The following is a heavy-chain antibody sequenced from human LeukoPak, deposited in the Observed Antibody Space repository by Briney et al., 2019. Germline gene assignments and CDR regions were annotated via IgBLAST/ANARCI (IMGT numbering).Heavy chain of an antibody. Sequence: ASVKVSCKASGFTFTSSAMQWVRQARGQRLEWIGWIVVGSGNTNYAQKLQGRVTMTTDTSTSTAYMEVRSLRSDDTAVYYCARDYGDSQYYFDYWGQGTLVTVSS. D-gene: IGHD4-17*01. CDR2: IVVGSGNT. V-gene: IGHV1-58*02. J-gene: IGHJ4*02. CDR1: GFTFTSSA. CDR3: ARDYGDSQYYFDY.